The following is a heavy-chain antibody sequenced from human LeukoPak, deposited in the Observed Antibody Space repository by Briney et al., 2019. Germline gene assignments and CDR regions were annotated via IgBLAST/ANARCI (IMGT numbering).Heavy chain of an antibody. D-gene: IGHD3-10*01. CDR3: ARDQTYSGSGIYTYFDY. CDR1: GGSLSSGGHY. V-gene: IGHV4-61*02. Sequence: SETLSLPCAVSGGSLSSGGHYWSWIRHPAGKGLEYLGRISSTGSTDYNPSLRSRDAISADTSKNHFSLKLTSVTAADTAVYYCARDQTYSGSGIYTYFDYWGQGILVTVSS. CDR2: ISSTGST. J-gene: IGHJ4*02.